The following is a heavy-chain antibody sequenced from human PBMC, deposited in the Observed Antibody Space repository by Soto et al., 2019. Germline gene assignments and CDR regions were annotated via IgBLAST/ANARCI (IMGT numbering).Heavy chain of an antibody. CDR3: ARGPTYYDFWSGYHH. V-gene: IGHV3-33*01. CDR2: IWYDGSNK. Sequence: GGSLRLSCAASGFTFSSYGMHWVRQAPGKGLEWVAVIWYDGSNKYYADSVKGRFTISRDNSKNTLYLQMNSLRAEDTAVYYCARGPTYYDFWSGYHHWGQGTLVTVSS. J-gene: IGHJ5*02. CDR1: GFTFSSYG. D-gene: IGHD3-3*01.